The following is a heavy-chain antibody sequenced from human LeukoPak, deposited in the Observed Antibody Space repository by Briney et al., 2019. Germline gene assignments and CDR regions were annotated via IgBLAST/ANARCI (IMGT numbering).Heavy chain of an antibody. D-gene: IGHD3-10*01. CDR2: INWNGGST. Sequence: GGSLRLSCAASGFTFDDYGMSWVRQAPGKGLEWVSGINWNGGSTGYADSVKGRFTISRDNAINTVYLQMNSLRDEDTAIYYCVNMVSDSGVEGKWGQGTLVTVSS. CDR3: VNMVSDSGVEGK. CDR1: GFTFDDYG. J-gene: IGHJ4*02. V-gene: IGHV3-20*04.